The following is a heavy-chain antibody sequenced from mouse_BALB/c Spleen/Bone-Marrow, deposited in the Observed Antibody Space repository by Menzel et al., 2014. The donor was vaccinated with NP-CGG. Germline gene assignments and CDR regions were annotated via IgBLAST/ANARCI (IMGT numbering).Heavy chain of an antibody. J-gene: IGHJ2*01. D-gene: IGHD1-1*01. V-gene: IGHV1-69*02. CDR1: GNTFTSYW. Sequence: QVQLQQPGAELVKPGASVKLSCKASGNTFTSYWMHWVKQRPGQGLEWIGEIDPSDSYTNYNQKFKGKATLTVDKSSSTAYMQLSSLTSEDSAVYYCAITTVVATGDYWGQGTTLTVSS. CDR3: AITTVVATGDY. CDR2: IDPSDSYT.